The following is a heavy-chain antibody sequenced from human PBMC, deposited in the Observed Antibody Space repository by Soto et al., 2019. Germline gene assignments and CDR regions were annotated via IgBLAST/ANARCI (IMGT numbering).Heavy chain of an antibody. V-gene: IGHV1-46*03. CDR3: ARGRTPVDTAMVYYYYGMDV. J-gene: IGHJ6*02. CDR2: INPSGGST. Sequence: ASVKVSCKASGYTFTSYYMHWVRQAPGQGLEWMGIINPSGGSTSYAQKFQGRVTMTRDTSTSTVYMELSSLRSEDTAVYYCARGRTPVDTAMVYYYYGMDVWGQGTTVTVSS. D-gene: IGHD5-18*01. CDR1: GYTFTSYY.